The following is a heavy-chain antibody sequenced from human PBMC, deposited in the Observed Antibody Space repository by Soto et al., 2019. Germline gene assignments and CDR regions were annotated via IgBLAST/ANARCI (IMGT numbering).Heavy chain of an antibody. J-gene: IGHJ4*02. CDR2: IKTKTDGGTA. D-gene: IGHD3-10*01. Sequence: PGGVLRLSCAASGFTFSNAWMSWVRQAPGKGLEWLGRIKTKTDGGTADYPAPVKGRFTISRDDSKNTLYLHMNSLKTEDTAVYYCTAGFGDYWGQGTLVTVSS. CDR3: TAGFGDY. CDR1: GFTFSNAW. V-gene: IGHV3-15*01.